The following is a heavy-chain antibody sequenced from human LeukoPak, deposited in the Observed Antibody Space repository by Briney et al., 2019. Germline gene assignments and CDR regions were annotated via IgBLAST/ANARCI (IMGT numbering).Heavy chain of an antibody. V-gene: IGHV1-2*02. CDR3: ARGGGYCSSTSCPGYFDL. Sequence: ASVKVSCKGSGYTFTGYYMHWVRQAPGQGLEWMGWINPNSGGTNYAQKFQGRVTMTRDTSISTAYMELSRLRSDDTAVYYCARGGGYCSSTSCPGYFDLWGRGTLVTVSS. CDR2: INPNSGGT. CDR1: GYTFTGYY. D-gene: IGHD2-2*01. J-gene: IGHJ2*01.